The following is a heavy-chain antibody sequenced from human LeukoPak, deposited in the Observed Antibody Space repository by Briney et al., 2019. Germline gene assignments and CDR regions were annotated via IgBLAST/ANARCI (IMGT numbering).Heavy chain of an antibody. CDR1: GGSISSYY. D-gene: IGHD6-25*01. V-gene: IGHV4-59*01. Sequence: SETLSHTCTVSGGSISSYYWSWIRQPPGKGLEWIGYIYYSGSTNYNPSLKSRVTISVDTSKNQFSLKLSSVTAADTAVYYCARDRGYSLHWFDPWGQGTLVTVSS. CDR2: IYYSGST. J-gene: IGHJ5*02. CDR3: ARDRGYSLHWFDP.